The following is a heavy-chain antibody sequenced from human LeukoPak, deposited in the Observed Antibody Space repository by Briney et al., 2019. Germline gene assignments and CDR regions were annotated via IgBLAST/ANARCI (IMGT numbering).Heavy chain of an antibody. Sequence: SETLSLTCTVSGASISGGSYYWSWIRQPPGKGLEWIGYIYYSGSTNYNPSLKSRVTISVDTSKNQFSLKLSSVTAADTAVYYCARDSGPEDDAFDIWGQGTMVTVSS. J-gene: IGHJ3*02. CDR1: GASISGGSYY. D-gene: IGHD3-10*01. V-gene: IGHV4-61*01. CDR2: IYYSGST. CDR3: ARDSGPEDDAFDI.